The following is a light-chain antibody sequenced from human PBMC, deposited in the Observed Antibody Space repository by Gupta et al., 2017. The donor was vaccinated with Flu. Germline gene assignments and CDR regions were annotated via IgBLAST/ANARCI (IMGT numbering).Light chain of an antibody. CDR1: QSVGTY. V-gene: IGKV3-11*01. CDR2: DAS. J-gene: IGKJ2*01. Sequence: EIVLTQSPATLPLSPGERATLSCRASQSVGTYLAWYQQKPGQTPRLLIYDASNRATGIPARFSGSGYGTDFTLTISSREPEDFAVYYCQKRSNWPPYTFGQGTRLEI. CDR3: QKRSNWPPYT.